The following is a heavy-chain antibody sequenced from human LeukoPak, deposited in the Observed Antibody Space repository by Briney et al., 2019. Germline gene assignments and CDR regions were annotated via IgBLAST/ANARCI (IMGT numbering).Heavy chain of an antibody. Sequence: PGRSLRLSCAASGFTFSSYGMHWVRQDPGKGLEWVAVIPYDGSNKYYADSVKGRFTISRDNSKNTLYLQMNSLRAEDTAVYYCAKADTLSIAVADWGQGTLVTVSS. CDR3: AKADTLSIAVAD. D-gene: IGHD6-19*01. CDR1: GFTFSSYG. J-gene: IGHJ4*02. V-gene: IGHV3-30*18. CDR2: IPYDGSNK.